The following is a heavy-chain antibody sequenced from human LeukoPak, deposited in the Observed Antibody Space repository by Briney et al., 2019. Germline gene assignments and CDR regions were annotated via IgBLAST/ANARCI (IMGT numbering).Heavy chain of an antibody. Sequence: GGSLRLSCAASGFTFSSYGMHWVRQAPGKGLEWVAVIWYDGSNKYYADSVKGRFTISRDNSKNTLYLQMNSLRAEDTAVYYCAREGFSSSWYGVDYWGQGTLVTVSS. D-gene: IGHD6-13*01. V-gene: IGHV3-33*01. CDR1: GFTFSSYG. CDR2: IWYDGSNK. J-gene: IGHJ4*02. CDR3: AREGFSSSWYGVDY.